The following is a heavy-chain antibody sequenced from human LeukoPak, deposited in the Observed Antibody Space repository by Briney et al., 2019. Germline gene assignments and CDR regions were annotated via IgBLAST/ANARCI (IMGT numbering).Heavy chain of an antibody. D-gene: IGHD5-24*01. J-gene: IGHJ3*02. CDR3: ARSSRDPDRAFDI. Sequence: SETLSLTCTVSGGGISNHYWSWIRQPPGPGLEWIVYIYYDGSTDYSPSLRSRVTISLDTSKNQFSLRLSSVTAADTAVYYCARSSRDPDRAFDIWGQGTMVTVSS. V-gene: IGHV4-59*11. CDR1: GGGISNHY. CDR2: IYYDGST.